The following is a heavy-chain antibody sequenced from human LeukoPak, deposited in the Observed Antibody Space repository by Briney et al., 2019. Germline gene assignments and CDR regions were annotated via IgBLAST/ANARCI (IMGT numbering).Heavy chain of an antibody. D-gene: IGHD3-3*01. CDR2: IIPIFGTA. V-gene: IGHV1-69*13. Sequence: TVKVSCKASGGTFSSYAISWVRQAPGQGLEWMGGIIPIFGTANYAQKFQGRVTITADESTSTAYMELSSLRSEDTAVYYCARVGTIFGVVNGFDYWGQGTLVTVSS. CDR3: ARVGTIFGVVNGFDY. CDR1: GGTFSSYA. J-gene: IGHJ4*02.